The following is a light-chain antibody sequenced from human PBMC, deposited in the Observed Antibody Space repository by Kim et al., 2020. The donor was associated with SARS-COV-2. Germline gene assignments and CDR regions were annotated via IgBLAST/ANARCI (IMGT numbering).Light chain of an antibody. Sequence: GQRVTISCSGSSSNIGSHSVNWYQQLPGTAPKLLIRSNNQRPSGVPDRISGAKSGTSASLAISGLQSEDEADYYCATWDESLSGYVFGTGTKVTVL. J-gene: IGLJ1*01. V-gene: IGLV1-44*01. CDR2: SNN. CDR1: SSNIGSHS. CDR3: ATWDESLSGYV.